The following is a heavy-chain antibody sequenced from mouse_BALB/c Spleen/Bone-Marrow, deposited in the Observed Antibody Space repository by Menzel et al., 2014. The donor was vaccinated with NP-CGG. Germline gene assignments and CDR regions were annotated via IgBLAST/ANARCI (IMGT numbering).Heavy chain of an antibody. Sequence: VQLQQSGAELARLGASVKLSCKASGYTFTDYYINWVKQRTGQGLEWIGEIYPGSGNTYYNEKFKGKATLTADKSSSTAYMQLSSLTSEDSAVYFCARSRGYAWFAYWGQGTLVTVSA. V-gene: IGHV1-77*01. D-gene: IGHD2-2*01. CDR2: IYPGSGNT. J-gene: IGHJ3*01. CDR3: ARSRGYAWFAY. CDR1: GYTFTDYY.